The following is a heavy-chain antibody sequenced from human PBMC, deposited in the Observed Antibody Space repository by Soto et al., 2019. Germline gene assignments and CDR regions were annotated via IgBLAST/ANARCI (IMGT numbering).Heavy chain of an antibody. J-gene: IGHJ4*02. Sequence: QVQLVQSGAEVKKLGASVKVSCKASGYTFTSYDINWARQATGQGLEWMGWMNPNSGNTGYAQKFQCRVTMRRSTSISTAYMELSSLSTEDAAVYYCTRTADYYDSSGYCKTQDYCGQGTLVTVSS. CDR1: GYTFTSYD. V-gene: IGHV1-8*01. CDR3: TRTADYYDSSGYCKTQDY. D-gene: IGHD3-22*01. CDR2: MNPNSGNT.